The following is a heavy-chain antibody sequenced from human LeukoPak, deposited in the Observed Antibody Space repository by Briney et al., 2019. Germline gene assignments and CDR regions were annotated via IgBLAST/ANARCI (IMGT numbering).Heavy chain of an antibody. Sequence: GGSLRLSCAASGFTFSSYWMSWVRQAPGKGLEWVANIKQDGGEKYYVDSVKGRFTISRDNAKNSLYLQMNSLRVEDTAVYYCARIILSSLSYYFDYWGQGTLVTVSS. V-gene: IGHV3-7*01. CDR3: ARIILSSLSYYFDY. J-gene: IGHJ4*02. CDR2: IKQDGGEK. CDR1: GFTFSSYW.